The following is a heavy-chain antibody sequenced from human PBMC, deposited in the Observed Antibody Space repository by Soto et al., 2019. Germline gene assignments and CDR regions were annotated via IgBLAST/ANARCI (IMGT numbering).Heavy chain of an antibody. Sequence: WGSLRLSGAASGFTFSNAWMTWVRQAPGKGLEWVGRIKSKTDGGTPDYAAPVKGRFTISRDDSENTLYLQMKSLKTEDTAVYYCTVRQSRSYFGYFGDWGLGTLVTVSS. CDR3: TVRQSRSYFGYFGD. CDR2: IKSKTDGGTP. CDR1: GFTFSNAW. J-gene: IGHJ4*02. D-gene: IGHD3-10*01. V-gene: IGHV3-15*01.